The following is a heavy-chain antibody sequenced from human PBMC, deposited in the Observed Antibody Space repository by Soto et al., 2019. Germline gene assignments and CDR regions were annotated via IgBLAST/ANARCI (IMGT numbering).Heavy chain of an antibody. V-gene: IGHV4-59*01. J-gene: IGHJ6*02. CDR1: GASISRYY. D-gene: IGHD2-21*02. Sequence: PSETLSLTCTVSGASISRYYWSWIRQPPGKGLEWIGYMYNTGSTIYNPSLKSRVTISVDTSKNQFSLKLNSVTAADTAVYYCARDLWGYCGADCYPLDVWGQGTTVTVS. CDR2: MYNTGST. CDR3: ARDLWGYCGADCYPLDV.